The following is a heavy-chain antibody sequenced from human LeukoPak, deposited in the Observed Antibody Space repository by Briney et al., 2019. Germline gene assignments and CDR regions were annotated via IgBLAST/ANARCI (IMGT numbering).Heavy chain of an antibody. CDR3: ARQEYSGSHIDY. CDR2: IYYSGST. V-gene: IGHV4-39*01. J-gene: IGHJ4*02. CDR1: GGSISSSSYY. D-gene: IGHD1-26*01. Sequence: SETLSLTCTVSGGSISSSSYYWGWIRQPPGKGLEWIGSIYYSGSTYYNPSLKSRVTISVDTSKHQFSLKLSSVTAADTSVFYCARQEYSGSHIDYWGQGTLVTVSS.